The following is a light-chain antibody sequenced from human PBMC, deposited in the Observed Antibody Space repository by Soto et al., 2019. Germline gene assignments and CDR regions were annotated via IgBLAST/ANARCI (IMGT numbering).Light chain of an antibody. CDR3: QQYDNLPLP. CDR1: QDISNY. Sequence: DIQMTQSPSSLSASVGDRVTITCQASQDISNYLNWYQQKPGKAPKLLIYDASNLETGVPSRFSGSGSGTDFTFTISSLQPEDIATYYCQQYDNLPLPFGQGTRLESK. V-gene: IGKV1-33*01. CDR2: DAS. J-gene: IGKJ5*01.